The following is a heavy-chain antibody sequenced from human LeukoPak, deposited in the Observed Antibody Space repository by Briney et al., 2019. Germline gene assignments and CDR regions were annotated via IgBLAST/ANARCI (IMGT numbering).Heavy chain of an antibody. CDR1: GGSISSGDYY. D-gene: IGHD5-12*01. CDR3: ARDNGLRGLNDAFDI. Sequence: TSETLSLTCTVSGGSISSGDYYWSWIRQPPGKGLEWIGYIYYSGSTYYDPSLKSRVTISVDTSKNQFSLKLSSVTAADTAVYYCARDNGLRGLNDAFDIWGQGTMVTVSS. V-gene: IGHV4-30-4*01. J-gene: IGHJ3*02. CDR2: IYYSGST.